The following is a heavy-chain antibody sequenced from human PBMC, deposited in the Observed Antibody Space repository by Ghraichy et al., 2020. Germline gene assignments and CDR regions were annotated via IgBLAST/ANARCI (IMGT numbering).Heavy chain of an antibody. V-gene: IGHV4-39*01. CDR1: NDSISNSNYY. CDR3: ARSHNGYRLNCFDS. CDR2: IYESGKT. Sequence: SETLSLTCTVSNDSISNSNYYWGWIRQPPGKGLEWIGSIYESGKTNYSPSLKSRVTMSAGTPKNQFSLRLSSVTAADTALYYCARSHNGYRLNCFDSWGQGILVNVSS. J-gene: IGHJ4*02. D-gene: IGHD5-24*01.